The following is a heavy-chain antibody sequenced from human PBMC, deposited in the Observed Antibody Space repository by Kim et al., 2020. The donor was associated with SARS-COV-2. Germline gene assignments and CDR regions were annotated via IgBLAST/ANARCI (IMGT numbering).Heavy chain of an antibody. V-gene: IGHV3-21*01. CDR3: ASGPLQGGMDV. J-gene: IGHJ6*02. CDR2: ISGNSRYI. CDR1: GFFLSTDS. Sequence: GGSLELSCVGSGFFLSTDSMHWVRQAPGKGLEWVSSISGNSRYIYYADSVKGRLTTSRDNAKKSLYLQMNSLGVEDTAVYYCASGPLQGGMDVWGQGTKVNVSS. D-gene: IGHD2-21*01.